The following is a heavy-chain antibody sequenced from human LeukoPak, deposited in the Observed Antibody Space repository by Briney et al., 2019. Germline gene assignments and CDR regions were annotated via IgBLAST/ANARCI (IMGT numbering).Heavy chain of an antibody. V-gene: IGHV4-34*01. CDR2: INHSGST. J-gene: IGHJ1*01. D-gene: IGHD6-6*01. CDR1: GGSISSYY. CDR3: ARHVSAARPYFQH. Sequence: PSETLSLTCTVSGGSISSYYWSWIRQPPGKGLEWIGEINHSGSTNYNPSLKSRVTISVDTSKNQFSLKLSSVTAADTAVYYCARHVSAARPYFQHWGQGTLVTVSS.